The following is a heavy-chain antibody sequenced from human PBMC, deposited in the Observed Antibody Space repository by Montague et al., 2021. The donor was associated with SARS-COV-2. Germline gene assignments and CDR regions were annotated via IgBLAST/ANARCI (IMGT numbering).Heavy chain of an antibody. V-gene: IGHV4-39*01. CDR2: IYYSGST. Sequence: SETLSLTCTVSGDSISTSQYYWGRIRQPPGKGLEWIGTIYYSGSTYYNPSLKNRVTISEDTSKNQFSLRLSSVTAADTAVYYCASLNIVARTDYYYGTDVWGRGTTVTVSS. CDR3: ASLNIVARTDYYYGTDV. D-gene: IGHD5-12*01. CDR1: GDSISTSQYY. J-gene: IGHJ6*02.